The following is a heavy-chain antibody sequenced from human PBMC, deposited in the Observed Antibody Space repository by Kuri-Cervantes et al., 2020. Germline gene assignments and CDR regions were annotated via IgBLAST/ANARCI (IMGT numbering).Heavy chain of an antibody. D-gene: IGHD3-3*01. Sequence: KVSCKGSGYSFTSYWIGWVRQMPGKGLEWMGIIYPGDSDTRYSPSFQGQVTISADKSISTAYLQWSSLRASDTAMYYCARGYYFDKFWFDPWGQGTLVTVSS. CDR2: IYPGDSDT. CDR1: GYSFTSYW. CDR3: ARGYYFDKFWFDP. V-gene: IGHV5-51*01. J-gene: IGHJ5*02.